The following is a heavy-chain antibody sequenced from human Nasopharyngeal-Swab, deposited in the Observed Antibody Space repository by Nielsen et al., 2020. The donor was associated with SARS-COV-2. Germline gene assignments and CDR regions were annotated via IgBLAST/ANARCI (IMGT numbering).Heavy chain of an antibody. CDR3: ARDRIVVVPAAIPPAESYYYYGMDV. CDR1: GYTFTRYG. V-gene: IGHV1-18*01. D-gene: IGHD2-2*01. J-gene: IGHJ6*02. CDR2: SSAYNGNT. Sequence: ASVKVSCKASGYTFTRYGISWVRQAPGQGVERMGWSSAYNGNTNYAQKLQGRVTMTTDTSTSTAYMEMRSLRSDDTAVYYCARDRIVVVPAAIPPAESYYYYGMDVWGQGTTVTVSS.